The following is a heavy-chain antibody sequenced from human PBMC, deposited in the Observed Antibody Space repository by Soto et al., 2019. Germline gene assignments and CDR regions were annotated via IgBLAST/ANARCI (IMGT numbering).Heavy chain of an antibody. V-gene: IGHV3-21*01. D-gene: IGHD3-10*01. J-gene: IGHJ6*02. CDR1: GFTFSSYN. Sequence: EVQLVESGGGLVKPGGSLRLSCAASGFTFSSYNMNWVRQAPGKGLECVSSISSSSSYIYYADSVKGRFTISRDNAKHSLYLQMNSLRAEDTAVYYCARSAGDYYGMDVWGQGTTVTVSS. CDR3: ARSAGDYYGMDV. CDR2: ISSSSSYI.